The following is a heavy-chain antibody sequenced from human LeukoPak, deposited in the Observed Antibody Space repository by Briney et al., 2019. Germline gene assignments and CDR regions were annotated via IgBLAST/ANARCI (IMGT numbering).Heavy chain of an antibody. V-gene: IGHV3-74*01. CDR2: ITIDGSST. Sequence: GGSLRLSCAAPGFTFSSYWTHWVRQAPGKGLVWVSRITIDGSSTSYADSVKGRFTISRDYAKHTVYLQMNSLRAEDTAVYFCAGGCSGFGVGYWGQGTLVTVSS. CDR1: GFTFSSYW. J-gene: IGHJ4*02. CDR3: AGGCSGFGVGY. D-gene: IGHD5-12*01.